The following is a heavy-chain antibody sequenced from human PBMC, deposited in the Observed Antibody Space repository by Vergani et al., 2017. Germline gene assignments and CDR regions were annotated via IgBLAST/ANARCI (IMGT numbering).Heavy chain of an antibody. CDR3: AKYLLYSTDGLPDS. CDR1: GFTFSNFG. D-gene: IGHD2-8*01. J-gene: IGHJ4*02. V-gene: IGHV3-30*02. CDR2: IGKDGINT. Sequence: QVQLVESAGGVVQPGGSLRLSCAASGFTFSNFGMHWIRQAPGKGLEWLAYIGKDGINTRYREAVKVRFNVSRDNSKDLLYLQLDSLRSDDTALYYCAKYLLYSTDGLPDSWGPGTLVIVSS.